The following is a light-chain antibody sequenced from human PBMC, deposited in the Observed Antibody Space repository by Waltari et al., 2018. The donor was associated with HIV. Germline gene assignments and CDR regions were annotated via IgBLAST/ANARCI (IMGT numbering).Light chain of an antibody. CDR1: SSNNGAGYA. J-gene: IGLJ3*02. CDR2: GNS. CDR3: QSYDSSLSGWV. Sequence: QSVLTQPPSVSGAPGQRVTIPCTGSSSNNGAGYAVHWYQQLPGTAPKLLIHGNSNRPSGVPDRFSGSKSGTSASLAITGLQAEDEADYYCQSYDSSLSGWVFGGGTKLTVL. V-gene: IGLV1-40*01.